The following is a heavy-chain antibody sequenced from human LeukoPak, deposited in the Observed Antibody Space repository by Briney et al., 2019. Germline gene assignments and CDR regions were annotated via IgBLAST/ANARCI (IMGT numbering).Heavy chain of an antibody. CDR2: IDNDGGT. CDR3: ARDLNYNLDF. J-gene: IGHJ4*02. CDR1: GFTFSHSY. D-gene: IGHD5-24*01. Sequence: PGGSLRLSCAASGFTFSHSYMHWVRQAPGKGLVWVSRIDNDGGTSYADPVKGRFTITRDNAKNTLYLQMNSLRAEDTALYYCARDLNYNLDFWGQGTLVTVSS. V-gene: IGHV3-74*01.